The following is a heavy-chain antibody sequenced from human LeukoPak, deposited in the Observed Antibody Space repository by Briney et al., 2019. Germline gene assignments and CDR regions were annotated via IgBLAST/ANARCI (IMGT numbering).Heavy chain of an antibody. V-gene: IGHV1-2*02. Sequence: ASVKVSFTASGYTFTDYYIHWVRQAPGLRLEWMGWINPKSGGASYTQKFQGRVTMTRDTSISTAYVELSRLTSDDTAVYYCARSGSGTYFNRFDPWGQGTLVTVSS. CDR1: GYTFTDYY. CDR2: INPKSGGA. J-gene: IGHJ5*02. D-gene: IGHD3-10*01. CDR3: ARSGSGTYFNRFDP.